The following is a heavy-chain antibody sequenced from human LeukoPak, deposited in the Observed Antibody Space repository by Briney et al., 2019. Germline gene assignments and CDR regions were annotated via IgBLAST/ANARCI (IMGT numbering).Heavy chain of an antibody. D-gene: IGHD3-10*01. J-gene: IGHJ3*02. CDR3: AKTLIWFGELLSSDAFDI. CDR2: LRYDGTIQ. V-gene: IGHV3-30*02. CDR1: GFTFSSYG. Sequence: PGGSLRLSCAASGFTFSSYGMHWVRQTPGKGLEWVAFLRYDGTIQYYADPFKGRFTISRDNSKNTLYLQMNSLRTEDTATYYCAKTLIWFGELLSSDAFDIWGQGTMVTVS.